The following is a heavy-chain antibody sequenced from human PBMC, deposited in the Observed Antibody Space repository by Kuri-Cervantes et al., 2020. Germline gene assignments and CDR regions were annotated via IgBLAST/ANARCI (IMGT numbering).Heavy chain of an antibody. J-gene: IGHJ5*02. V-gene: IGHV4-34*01. CDR3: ARQVGRVGDQTGWFDP. CDR1: GGSFSGYY. Sequence: SETLSLTCAVYGGSFSGYYWSWIRQPPGKGLEWIGEINHSGGTNYNPSLKSRVTISVDTSKNQFSLKLTSVTAADTAVYYCARQVGRVGDQTGWFDPWGQGTLVTVSS. D-gene: IGHD3-10*01. CDR2: INHSGGT.